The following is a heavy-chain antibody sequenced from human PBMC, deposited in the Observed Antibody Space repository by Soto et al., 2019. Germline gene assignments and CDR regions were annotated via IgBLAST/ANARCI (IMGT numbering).Heavy chain of an antibody. Sequence: GSLRLSCAASGFTFSSYAMSWVRQPPGKGLEWIRSIYHSGATFYDPYLRSRVTLPVDTTNNQFSLRLSSVTAADTAVYFCASQQYCGSSTCYDSLYYQYMDVWGKGTMVTVSS. CDR2: IYHSGAT. D-gene: IGHD2-2*01. CDR3: ASQQYCGSSTCYDSLYYQYMDV. V-gene: IGHV4-38-2*01. J-gene: IGHJ6*03. CDR1: GFTFSSYA.